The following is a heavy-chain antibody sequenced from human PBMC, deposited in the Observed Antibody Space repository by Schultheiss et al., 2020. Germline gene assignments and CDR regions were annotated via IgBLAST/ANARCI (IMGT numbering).Heavy chain of an antibody. CDR3: ARGVCSGGSCFPFDY. CDR2: TYYRSKWYN. CDR1: GDSVSSNSAA. J-gene: IGHJ4*02. D-gene: IGHD2-15*01. V-gene: IGHV6-1*01. Sequence: SQTLSLTCAISGDSVSSNSAAWNWIRQSPSRGLEWLGRTYYRSKWYNDYAVSVKSRITINPDTSKNQFSLQLSSVTAADTAVYYCARGVCSGGSCFPFDYWGQGTLVTVSS.